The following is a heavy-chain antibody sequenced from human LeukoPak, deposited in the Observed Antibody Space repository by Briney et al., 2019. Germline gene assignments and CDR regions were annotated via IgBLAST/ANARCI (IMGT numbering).Heavy chain of an antibody. J-gene: IGHJ4*02. CDR1: GFTFSSYE. CDR3: ARSFMPLIVVYFDN. Sequence: GGSLRLSCAASGFTFSSYEMNWVRQAPRKGLEWISYISSSGRTTHYADSVKGRFTISRDNVRNSLYLQMNSLRAEDTAVYYCARSFMPLIVVYFDNWGQGTLVSVSS. D-gene: IGHD3-22*01. V-gene: IGHV3-48*03. CDR2: ISSSGRTT.